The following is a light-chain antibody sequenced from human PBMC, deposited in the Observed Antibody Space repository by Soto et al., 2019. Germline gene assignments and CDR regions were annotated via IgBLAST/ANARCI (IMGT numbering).Light chain of an antibody. V-gene: IGLV2-23*01. J-gene: IGLJ1*01. CDR2: XXX. Sequence: QSALAQPASVSGSPGQSITISCTGTSSNVGSYKLVSWYQQHPGKAPKLMIXXXXKRPSGVSNRFSGSKSGNTASLTISGLKVEDEADYYCCSSGGSPTYVFGTGTKVTVL. CDR3: CSSGGSPTYV. CDR1: SSNVGSYKL.